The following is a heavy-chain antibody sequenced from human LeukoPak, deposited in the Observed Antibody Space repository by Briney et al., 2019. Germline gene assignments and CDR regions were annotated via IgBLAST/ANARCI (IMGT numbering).Heavy chain of an antibody. V-gene: IGHV4-59*12. CDR2: IYYSGST. CDR1: GGSISSYY. D-gene: IGHD3-22*01. J-gene: IGHJ4*02. Sequence: SETLSLTCTVSGGSISSYYWSWIRQPPGKGLEWIGYIYYSGSTNYNPSLKSRVTISVDTSKNQFSLKLSSVTAADTAVYYCARAGTYYYDSGGYYVDYWGQGTLVTVSS. CDR3: ARAGTYYYDSGGYYVDY.